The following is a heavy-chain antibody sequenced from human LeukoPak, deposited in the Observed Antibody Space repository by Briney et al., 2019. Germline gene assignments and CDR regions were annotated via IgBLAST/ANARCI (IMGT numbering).Heavy chain of an antibody. CDR1: GGSISSSSYY. V-gene: IGHV4-39*07. CDR2: IYYSGST. J-gene: IGHJ4*02. D-gene: IGHD2-2*01. Sequence: SETLSLTCTVSGGSISSSSYYWGWIRQPPGKGLEWIGSIYYSGSTYYNPSLKSRVTISVDTSKNQFSLKLSSVTAADTAVFYCARVSSGVTVAIYYFDYWGQGTLVTVSS. CDR3: ARVSSGVTVAIYYFDY.